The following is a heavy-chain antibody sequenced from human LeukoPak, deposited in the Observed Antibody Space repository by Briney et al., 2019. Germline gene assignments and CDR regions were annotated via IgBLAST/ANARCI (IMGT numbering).Heavy chain of an antibody. CDR3: ARDSDYDSSGYHYVWVSDY. D-gene: IGHD3-22*01. Sequence: ASVKVSCKASGYTFTSYGISWVRQAPGQGLEWMGWISAYNGNTNYAQKLQGRVTMTTDTSTSTAYMELRSLRSDDTAVYYCARDSDYDSSGYHYVWVSDYWGQGTLVTVSS. CDR2: ISAYNGNT. V-gene: IGHV1-18*01. J-gene: IGHJ4*02. CDR1: GYTFTSYG.